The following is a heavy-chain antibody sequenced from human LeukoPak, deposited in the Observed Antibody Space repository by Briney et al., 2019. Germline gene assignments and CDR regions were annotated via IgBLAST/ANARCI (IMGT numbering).Heavy chain of an antibody. J-gene: IGHJ4*02. CDR3: AKAGRVVPAANFDY. D-gene: IGHD2-2*01. V-gene: IGHV3-23*01. CDR1: GFTFSSYA. CDR2: ISGSGGST. Sequence: GGSLRLSCAASGFTFSSYAMSWVRQAPGKGLEWVSAISGSGGSTYYADSVKGRFTISRDNSKNTLYLQMNSLRAEDTAVYYRAKAGRVVPAANFDYWGQGTLVTVSS.